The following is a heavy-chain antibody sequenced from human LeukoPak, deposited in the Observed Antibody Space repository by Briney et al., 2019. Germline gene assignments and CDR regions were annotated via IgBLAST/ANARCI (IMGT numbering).Heavy chain of an antibody. J-gene: IGHJ4*02. CDR1: GFTFSSYW. CDR2: IKQDGTEK. Sequence: PGGSLRLSCATSGFTFSSYWMSWVRQAPGKGLEWVANIKQDGTEKYYVDSVKGRFTISGDNAKNSLYLQMNSLRAEDTAVYYCAREGWLRDFDYWGQGTLVTVSS. CDR3: AREGWLRDFDY. V-gene: IGHV3-7*01. D-gene: IGHD5-12*01.